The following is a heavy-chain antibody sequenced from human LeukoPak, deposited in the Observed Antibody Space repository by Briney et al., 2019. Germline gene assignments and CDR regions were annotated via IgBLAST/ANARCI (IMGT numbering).Heavy chain of an antibody. J-gene: IGHJ4*02. CDR3: ARRESGWYFDY. Sequence: GGSLRLSCAASGFTFRSYAMSWVRQAPGKGLEWVSAITVSGGSTYYADSVKGRFTISRDNSKNTLSLQMNSLRAEDTAVYYCARRESGWYFDYWGQGTLVTVSS. CDR1: GFTFRSYA. V-gene: IGHV3-23*01. CDR2: ITVSGGST. D-gene: IGHD6-19*01.